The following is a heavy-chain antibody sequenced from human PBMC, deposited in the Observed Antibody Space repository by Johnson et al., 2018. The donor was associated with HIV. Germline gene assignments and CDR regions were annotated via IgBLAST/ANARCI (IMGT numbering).Heavy chain of an antibody. CDR2: IKQDGSEK. V-gene: IGHV3-7*01. CDR3: ARAYSYGVFDS. J-gene: IGHJ3*02. Sequence: VQLVESGGGVVQPGRSLRLSCAASGFTFSNYWMSWVRQAPGKGLEWVANIKQDGSEKYYVDSVKGRFTISRDNAKNSLFRQMNRLRVDDTAVYFCARAYSYGVFDSWGQGTMVTVSS. CDR1: GFTFSNYW. D-gene: IGHD5-18*01.